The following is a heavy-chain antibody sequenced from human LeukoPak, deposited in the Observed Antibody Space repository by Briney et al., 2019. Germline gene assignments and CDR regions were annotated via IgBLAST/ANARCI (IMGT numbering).Heavy chain of an antibody. Sequence: PGGSLRLSCAASGFTFSSYAIHWVRQAPGKGLEWVGVISYDGNNKFYADADSVKGRFTISRDNSKNTLYLQMNSLRAEDTAVYYCARGLSGSYGSGYFDYWGQGTLVTVSS. J-gene: IGHJ4*02. CDR1: GFTFSSYA. CDR2: ISYDGNNK. CDR3: ARGLSGSYGSGYFDY. V-gene: IGHV3-30*04. D-gene: IGHD6-19*01.